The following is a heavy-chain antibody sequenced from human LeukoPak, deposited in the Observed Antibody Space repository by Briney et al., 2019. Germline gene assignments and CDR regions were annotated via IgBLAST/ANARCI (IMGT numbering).Heavy chain of an antibody. J-gene: IGHJ4*02. CDR1: GFTFSSYW. Sequence: PGGSLRLSCAASGFTFSSYWMSWVRQAPGKGLEWVANIKQDGSEKYYVDSVKGRFTISRDNAKNSLYLQMNSLRAEDTAVYYCARDWYYDSSGDTGWGQGTLVTVSS. V-gene: IGHV3-7*01. CDR2: IKQDGSEK. CDR3: ARDWYYDSSGDTG. D-gene: IGHD3-22*01.